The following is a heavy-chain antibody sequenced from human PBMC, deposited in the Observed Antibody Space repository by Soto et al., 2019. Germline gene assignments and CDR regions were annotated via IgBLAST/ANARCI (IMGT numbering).Heavy chain of an antibody. Sequence: ASVKVSCKASGGTFSSYAISWVRQAPGQGLEWMGGIIPIFGTANYAQKFQGRVTITADESTSTAYMELSSLRSEDTAVYYCARDRSDGYGYYYGMDVWGQGTTVTVSS. V-gene: IGHV1-69*13. CDR3: ARDRSDGYGYYYGMDV. J-gene: IGHJ6*02. CDR2: IIPIFGTA. CDR1: GGTFSSYA. D-gene: IGHD6-19*01.